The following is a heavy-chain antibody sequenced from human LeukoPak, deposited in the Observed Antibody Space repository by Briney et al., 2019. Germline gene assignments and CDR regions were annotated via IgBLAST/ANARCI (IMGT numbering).Heavy chain of an antibody. CDR3: ARGPPTGQYFQH. CDR2: INPNSGNT. CDR1: GYTFTTYD. V-gene: IGHV1-8*03. Sequence: GASVKVSCKASGYTFTTYDINWVRQATGQGLQWMGWINPNSGNTGYAQKFQGRITITRNTSISTVYMELSSLRSEDTAVYYCARGPPTGQYFQHWGQGTLVTVSS. J-gene: IGHJ1*01. D-gene: IGHD1-1*01.